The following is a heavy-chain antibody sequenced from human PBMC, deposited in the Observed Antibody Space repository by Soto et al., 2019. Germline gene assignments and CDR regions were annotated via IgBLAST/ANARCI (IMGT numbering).Heavy chain of an antibody. CDR3: ATPYGSGSYPKLFDY. Sequence: ASVKVSCKVSGYTLTELSMHWGRQAPGKGLEWMGGFDPEDGETIYAQKFQGRVTMTEDISTDTAYMELSSLRSEDTAVYYCATPYGSGSYPKLFDYWGQGTLVTVSS. V-gene: IGHV1-24*01. D-gene: IGHD3-10*01. CDR1: GYTLTELS. J-gene: IGHJ4*02. CDR2: FDPEDGET.